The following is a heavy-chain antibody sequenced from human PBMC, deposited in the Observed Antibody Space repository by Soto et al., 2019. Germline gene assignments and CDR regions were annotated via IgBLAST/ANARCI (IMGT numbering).Heavy chain of an antibody. Sequence: GGSLRLSCAASEFTFSSYAMSWVRQAPGKGLEWVSVISSSSGTTYYADSVKGRFTISRDNSKNTLYLQMNSLRAEDTAVYYCAKYLTGTPFDYRGQGTLVTVSS. V-gene: IGHV3-23*01. CDR2: ISSSSGTT. D-gene: IGHD7-27*01. CDR1: EFTFSSYA. CDR3: AKYLTGTPFDY. J-gene: IGHJ4*02.